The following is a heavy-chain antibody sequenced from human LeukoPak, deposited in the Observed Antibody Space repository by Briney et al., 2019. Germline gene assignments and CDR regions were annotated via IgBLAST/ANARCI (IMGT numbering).Heavy chain of an antibody. CDR1: GGPFSGYY. CDR3: ARGRGIAAAGTFQH. Sequence: SETLSLTCAVYGGPFSGYYWSWIRQPPGKGLEWIGEINHSGSTNYNPSLKSRVTISVDTSKNQFSLKLSSVTAADTAVYYCARGRGIAAAGTFQHWGQGTLVTVSS. D-gene: IGHD6-13*01. J-gene: IGHJ1*01. CDR2: INHSGST. V-gene: IGHV4-34*01.